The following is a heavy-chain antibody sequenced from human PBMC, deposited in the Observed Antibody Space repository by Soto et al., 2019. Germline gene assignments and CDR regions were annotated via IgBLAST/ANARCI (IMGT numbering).Heavy chain of an antibody. J-gene: IGHJ4*02. CDR1: GLTFSSYG. D-gene: IGHD2-15*01. Sequence: GGSLRLSCAASGLTFSSYGMHWVRQAPGKGLEWVAVIWYDGSNKYYADSVKGRFTISRDNSKNTLYLQMNSLRAEDTAVYYCARDGSSSSTFDYWGQGTLVTVSS. CDR2: IWYDGSNK. V-gene: IGHV3-33*01. CDR3: ARDGSSSSTFDY.